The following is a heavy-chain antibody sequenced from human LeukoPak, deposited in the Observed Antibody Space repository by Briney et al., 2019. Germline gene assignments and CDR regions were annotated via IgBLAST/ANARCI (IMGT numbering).Heavy chain of an antibody. V-gene: IGHV3-7*01. CDR2: IKQDGSEK. CDR1: GFTFSTYW. Sequence: PGGSLRLSCAASGFTFSTYWMSWVRQAPGKGLEWVANIKQDGSEKYYMDSVKGRFTISRDNAKNSLYLQMNSLRAEDTAVYYCASGYSSGWYVIDYWGQGTLVTVSS. D-gene: IGHD6-19*01. CDR3: ASGYSSGWYVIDY. J-gene: IGHJ4*02.